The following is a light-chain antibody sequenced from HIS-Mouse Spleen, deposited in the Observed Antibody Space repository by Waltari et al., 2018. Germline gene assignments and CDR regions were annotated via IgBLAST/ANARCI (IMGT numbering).Light chain of an antibody. CDR3: CSYAGSSTYV. CDR1: SSDVGSYNL. J-gene: IGLJ1*01. Sequence: GQSITISCTGTSSDVGSYNLVSWYQQHPGKAPKLMLYEGSKRPSGVSNRFSGSKSGNTASLTISGLQAEDEADYYCCSYAGSSTYVFGTGTKVTVL. V-gene: IGLV2-23*01. CDR2: EGS.